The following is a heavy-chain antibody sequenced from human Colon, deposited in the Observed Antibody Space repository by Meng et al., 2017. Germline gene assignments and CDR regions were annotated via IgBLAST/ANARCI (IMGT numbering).Heavy chain of an antibody. CDR2: IHPSGSA. D-gene: IGHD3-9*01. J-gene: IGHJ4*02. CDR1: GGSLSDYY. V-gene: IGHV4-34*01. CDR3: ATGVDWAKSGNI. Sequence: AQLRQWGAGLLKPSETLSLTCAVYGGSLSDYYLSWIRQPPGKGLEWLGEIHPSGSASYNPSLQSRITIAPDTSKNQFSLTLRSMSAADTAVYYCATGVDWAKSGNIWGQGTLVTVSS.